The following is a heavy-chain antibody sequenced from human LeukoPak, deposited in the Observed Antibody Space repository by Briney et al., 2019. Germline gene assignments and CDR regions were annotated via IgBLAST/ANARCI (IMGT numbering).Heavy chain of an antibody. J-gene: IGHJ5*02. D-gene: IGHD6-13*01. Sequence: SETLSLTCTVSGGSISSYYWSWIRQPPGKGLEWIGHIYYSGSTNYNPSLKSRVTMSVETSKNQFSLKLSSVTAADTAVYYCARQGLAAAGTRNWFDPWGQGTLVTVSS. V-gene: IGHV4-59*08. CDR2: IYYSGST. CDR3: ARQGLAAAGTRNWFDP. CDR1: GGSISSYY.